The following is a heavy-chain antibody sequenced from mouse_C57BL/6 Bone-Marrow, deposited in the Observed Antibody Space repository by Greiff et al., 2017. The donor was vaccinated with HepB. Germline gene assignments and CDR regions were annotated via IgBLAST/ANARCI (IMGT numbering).Heavy chain of an antibody. CDR2: IDPSDSYT. CDR3: ARSKGYWYFDV. V-gene: IGHV1-69*01. J-gene: IGHJ1*03. Sequence: QVQLKQPGAELVMPGASVKLSCKASGYTFTSYWMHWVQQRPGQGLEWIGEIDPSDSYTNYNQKFKGKSTLTVDKSSSTAYMQLSSLTSEDSAVYYCARSKGYWYFDVWGTGTTVTVSS. CDR1: GYTFTSYW.